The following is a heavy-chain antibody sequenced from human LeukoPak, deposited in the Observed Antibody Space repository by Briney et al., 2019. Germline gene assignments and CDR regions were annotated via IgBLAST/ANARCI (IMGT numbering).Heavy chain of an antibody. D-gene: IGHD4-17*01. J-gene: IGHJ4*02. V-gene: IGHV1-69*04. Sequence: RASVKVSCKASGGTFSSYAISWVRQAPGRGLEWMGRIIPILGIANYAQKFQGRVTITADKSTSTAYMELSSLRSEDTAVYYCASEMTTAGGSDYWGQGTLVTVSS. CDR3: ASEMTTAGGSDY. CDR2: IIPILGIA. CDR1: GGTFSSYA.